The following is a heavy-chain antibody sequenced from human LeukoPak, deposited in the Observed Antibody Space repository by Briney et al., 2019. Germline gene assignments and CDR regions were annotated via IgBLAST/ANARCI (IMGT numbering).Heavy chain of an antibody. CDR3: TRDSLLNSGYHFFDY. CDR1: GLTFSTYA. Sequence: GGSLRLSCAASGLTFSTYAMHWVRQAPGKGLEYVSAISSNGGSTYYANSVKGRFTISRDNSKNTLFLQMGSLRAEDMAVYYCTRDSLLNSGYHFFDYWGQGTLVAVSS. D-gene: IGHD3-22*01. J-gene: IGHJ4*02. CDR2: ISSNGGST. V-gene: IGHV3-64*01.